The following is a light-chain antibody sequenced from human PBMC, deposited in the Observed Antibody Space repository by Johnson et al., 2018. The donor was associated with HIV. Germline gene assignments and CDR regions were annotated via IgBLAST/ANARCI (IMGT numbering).Light chain of an antibody. CDR2: END. Sequence: QPVLTQPPSVSAAPGQKVTISCSGSSSNIGSNYVSWYQSLPGTAPKLLIYENDRRPSGIPDRFSASKSGTSATLAITGLQTGDEADYYCGTWISTGSVFGSGTKVTVL. J-gene: IGLJ1*01. V-gene: IGLV1-51*01. CDR3: GTWISTGSV. CDR1: SSNIGSNY.